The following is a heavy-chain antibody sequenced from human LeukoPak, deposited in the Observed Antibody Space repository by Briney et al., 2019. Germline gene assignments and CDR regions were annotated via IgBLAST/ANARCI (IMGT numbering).Heavy chain of an antibody. CDR3: ARQPQYCSSTSCYFDY. CDR1: GYTFTSYW. Sequence: GESLKISCKGSGYTFTSYWIAWVRQMPGKGLEWMGIIYPGDSDTKYNQSFQGQVTISADKSISTAYLQWSSLKASDTAIYYCARQPQYCSSTSCYFDYWGQGTLVTVSS. V-gene: IGHV5-51*01. CDR2: IYPGDSDT. D-gene: IGHD2-2*01. J-gene: IGHJ4*02.